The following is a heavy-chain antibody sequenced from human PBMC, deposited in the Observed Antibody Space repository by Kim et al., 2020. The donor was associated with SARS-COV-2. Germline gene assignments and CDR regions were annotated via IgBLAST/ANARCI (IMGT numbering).Heavy chain of an antibody. CDR2: VYNTGST. V-gene: IGHV4-59*12. J-gene: IGHJ4*02. D-gene: IGHD3-16*02. CDR1: AGSMITDY. Sequence: SETLSLTCTVSAGSMITDYWSWIRQPPGKGLEWIGYVYNTGSTNYNPSLKSRVTISVDTSKNQFSLKLSSVTAADTAVYYCARYFYDYVWGSYRPGGYYLDYWGQGTLVTVSS. CDR3: ARYFYDYVWGSYRPGGYYLDY.